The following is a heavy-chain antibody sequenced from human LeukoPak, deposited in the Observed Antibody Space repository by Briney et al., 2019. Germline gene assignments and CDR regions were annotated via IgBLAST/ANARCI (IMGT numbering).Heavy chain of an antibody. CDR2: IYYSGST. V-gene: IGHV4-39*07. D-gene: IGHD3-10*01. CDR3: AKPSNYYGSATDAFDF. Sequence: SETLSLTCTVSGGSISSSYSYWGWIRQPPGKGLEWIGNIYYSGSTYYNPSLKGRVTISVDTSKNHFSLKLNSVTAADTAVYYCAKPSNYYGSATDAFDFWGQGTMVTVSS. J-gene: IGHJ3*01. CDR1: GGSISSSYSY.